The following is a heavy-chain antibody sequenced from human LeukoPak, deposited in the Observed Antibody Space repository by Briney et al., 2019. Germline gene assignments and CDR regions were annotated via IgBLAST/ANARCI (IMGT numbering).Heavy chain of an antibody. CDR2: IYYSGST. D-gene: IGHD5-24*01. J-gene: IGHJ4*02. CDR3: ARRNRDGYNYDY. Sequence: SETLSLTCTVSGGPISSYYWSWIRRPPGKGLEWIGYIYYSGSTNYNPSLKSRVTISVDTSKNQFSLKLSSVTAADTAVYYCARRNRDGYNYDYWGQGTLVTVSS. CDR1: GGPISSYY. V-gene: IGHV4-59*08.